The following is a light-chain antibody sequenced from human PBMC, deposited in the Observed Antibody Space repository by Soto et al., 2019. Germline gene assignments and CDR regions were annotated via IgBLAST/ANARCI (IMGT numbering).Light chain of an antibody. CDR3: HQYNNWPPST. J-gene: IGKJ5*01. CDR1: QSVSSN. CDR2: GAS. Sequence: EIVLTQSPGTLSLSPGERATLSCRAIQSVSSNYLAWYQQKSGQAPRLLIYGASTRATGIPARFSGSGSGTEFTLTISSLQSEDFAVYYCHQYNNWPPSTFGQGTRLEIK. V-gene: IGKV3-15*01.